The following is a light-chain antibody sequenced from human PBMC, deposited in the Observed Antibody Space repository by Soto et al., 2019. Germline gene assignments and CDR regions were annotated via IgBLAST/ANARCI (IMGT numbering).Light chain of an antibody. CDR1: QGISSS. J-gene: IGKJ2*01. CDR2: AAS. V-gene: IGKV1-9*01. CDR3: QHGYWTPPS. Sequence: IQLTQSPSSLSASVGDRVTITCRASQGISSSLAWYQQQPGKAPKLLIYAASTLQSGVPSRFSGSESGTDFTLPISSVPPEDFAPYYCQHGYWTPPSFGQGTKLESK.